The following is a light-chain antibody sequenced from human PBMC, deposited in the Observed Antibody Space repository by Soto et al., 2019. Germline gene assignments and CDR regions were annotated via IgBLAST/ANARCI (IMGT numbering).Light chain of an antibody. CDR2: DVS. CDR3: SSYTSTSSFYV. CDR1: NSDIGNYDF. J-gene: IGLJ1*01. Sequence: QSVLTQPASVSGSPGQSITISCTGANSDIGNYDFVSWYRQHPGEAPKVLIFDVSNRPSGIFNRFSGSKSGNTASLTIYGLQAEDEADYFCSSYTSTSSFYVFGTGTKVTVL. V-gene: IGLV2-14*03.